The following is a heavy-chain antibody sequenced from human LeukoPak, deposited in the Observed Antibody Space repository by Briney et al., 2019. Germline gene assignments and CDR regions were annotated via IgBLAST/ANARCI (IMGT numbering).Heavy chain of an antibody. J-gene: IGHJ4*02. Sequence: ASVKASCKVSGYTLTELSMHWVRQAPGKGLEWMGGFDPEDGETIYAQKFQGRVTMTEDTSTDTAYMELSSLRSEDTAVYYCATEPRSDDPYYFDYWGQGTLVTVSS. CDR3: ATEPRSDDPYYFDY. D-gene: IGHD2-21*01. CDR2: FDPEDGET. V-gene: IGHV1-24*01. CDR1: GYTLTELS.